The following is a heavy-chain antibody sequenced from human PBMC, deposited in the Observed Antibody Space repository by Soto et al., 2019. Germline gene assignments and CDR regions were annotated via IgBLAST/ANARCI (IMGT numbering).Heavy chain of an antibody. Sequence: PGGSLRLSCVASGFTFSSYTMHWVRQAPGKGLEWVSILSSDGSNKDSADSVKGRFAISRDNSKNTLYLEMNSLRADDTAVYYCVREWVLPPYYYYGMDVWGQGTTVTVSS. V-gene: IGHV3-30*09. D-gene: IGHD1-26*01. CDR2: LSSDGSNK. CDR3: VREWVLPPYYYYGMDV. CDR1: GFTFSSYT. J-gene: IGHJ6*02.